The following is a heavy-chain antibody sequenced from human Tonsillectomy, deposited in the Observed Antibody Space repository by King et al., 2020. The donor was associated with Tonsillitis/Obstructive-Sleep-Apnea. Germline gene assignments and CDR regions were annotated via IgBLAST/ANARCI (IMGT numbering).Heavy chain of an antibody. V-gene: IGHV3-48*02. D-gene: IGHD4-17*01. CDR2: ISSSSSTI. Sequence: VQLVESGGGLVQPGGSLRLSCAASGFTFSSYSMNWVRQAPGKGLEWVSYISSSSSTIYYADSVKGRFTISRDNAKNSLYLQMNSLRDEDTAVYYYAREVTVTGSNWFDPWGQGTLVTVSS. J-gene: IGHJ5*02. CDR1: GFTFSSYS. CDR3: AREVTVTGSNWFDP.